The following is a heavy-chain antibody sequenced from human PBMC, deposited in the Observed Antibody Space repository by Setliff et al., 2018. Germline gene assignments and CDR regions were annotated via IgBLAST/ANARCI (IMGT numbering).Heavy chain of an antibody. Sequence: GASVKVSCKASGDSFSNYAISWVRQAPGQGLEWMGGLIPMFGTPGYAQKFQDRVTITTDESTSTAYMELNSLTSEDTAVFYCAREVVVVKSAINYYYYMDVWGKGTTVTVSS. D-gene: IGHD2-2*01. J-gene: IGHJ6*03. CDR3: AREVVVVKSAINYYYYMDV. V-gene: IGHV1-69*05. CDR2: LIPMFGTP. CDR1: GDSFSNYA.